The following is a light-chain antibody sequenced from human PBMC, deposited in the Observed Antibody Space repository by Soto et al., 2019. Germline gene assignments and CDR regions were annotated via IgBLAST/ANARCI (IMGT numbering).Light chain of an antibody. CDR1: QNIRSNY. Sequence: DIVLRQSPGTLSLSPGQRATLSCRASQNIRSNYIAWFQQKPGQPPRLLIYGAINRATGIPARFSGSGSGTEFSLTISSLEPEDFVVNYCQQYHSPPLTFGPGTKVEIK. J-gene: IGKJ1*01. CDR2: GAI. CDR3: QQYHSPPLT. V-gene: IGKV3-20*01.